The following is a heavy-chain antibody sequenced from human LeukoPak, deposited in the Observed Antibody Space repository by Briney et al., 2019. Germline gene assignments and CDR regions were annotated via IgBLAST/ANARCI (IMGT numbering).Heavy chain of an antibody. D-gene: IGHD2-2*01. Sequence: GGSLRLSCAASGFSFTTYWMGWVRQAPGKGLEWVANINQDESSQYYVDAVRGRFTISRDNAKNSLNLQMNSLRAEDTAVYYCARGTSCYYWGQGTLVTVSS. CDR1: GFSFTTYW. CDR3: ARGTSCYY. CDR2: INQDESSQ. V-gene: IGHV3-7*04. J-gene: IGHJ4*02.